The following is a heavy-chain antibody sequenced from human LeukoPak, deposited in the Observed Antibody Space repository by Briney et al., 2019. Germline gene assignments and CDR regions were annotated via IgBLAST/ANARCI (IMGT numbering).Heavy chain of an antibody. D-gene: IGHD6-13*01. CDR3: ARESGSSSWYVVLSARDYGMDV. Sequence: QPGGSLRLSCAASGFTFSSYAMSWVRQAPGKGLEWVANIKQDGSEKYYVDSVKGRFTISRDNAKNSLYLQMNSLRAEDTAVYYCARESGSSSWYVVLSARDYGMDVWGQGTTVTVSS. CDR2: IKQDGSEK. J-gene: IGHJ6*02. V-gene: IGHV3-7*01. CDR1: GFTFSSYA.